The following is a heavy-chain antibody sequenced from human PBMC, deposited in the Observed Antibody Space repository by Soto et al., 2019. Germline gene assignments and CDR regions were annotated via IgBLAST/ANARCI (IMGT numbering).Heavy chain of an antibody. D-gene: IGHD2-2*01. CDR1: GFTFSSYS. CDR2: ISSSSSYI. CDR3: ASYHIVVVPAPSQSDAFDI. V-gene: IGHV3-21*01. Sequence: PGGSLRLSCAASGFTFSSYSMNWVRQAPGKGLEWVSSISSSSSYIYYADTEKGRFTISRDNAKNSLYLQMNSLRAEDTAVYFCASYHIVVVPAPSQSDAFDIWGQGTMVTVSS. J-gene: IGHJ3*02.